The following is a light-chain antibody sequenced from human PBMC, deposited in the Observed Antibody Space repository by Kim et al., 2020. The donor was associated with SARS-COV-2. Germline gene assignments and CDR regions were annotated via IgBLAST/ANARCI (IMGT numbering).Light chain of an antibody. CDR3: QQRSNRPPWT. Sequence: EIVLTQSPATLSLSPGERATLSCRASQSVSSYLAGYQQKPGQAPRLLIYDASNRATGIPARFSGSGSGTDFTLTISSLEPEDFAVYYCQQRSNRPPWTFGQGTKVDIK. CDR1: QSVSSY. V-gene: IGKV3-11*01. CDR2: DAS. J-gene: IGKJ1*01.